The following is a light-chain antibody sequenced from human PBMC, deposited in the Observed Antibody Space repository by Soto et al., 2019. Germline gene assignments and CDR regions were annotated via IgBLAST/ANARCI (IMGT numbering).Light chain of an antibody. CDR1: SSDVGGYNY. J-gene: IGLJ2*01. V-gene: IGLV2-14*03. CDR2: DVS. Sequence: QSALTQPASVSGSPGQSITISCTGTSSDVGGYNYVSWYQQHPGKAPKLMISDVSNRPSGVSNRFSGSKSGNTASLTISGLQDDDEADYYCCSYTSSSTPVVFGGGTKLTVL. CDR3: CSYTSSSTPVV.